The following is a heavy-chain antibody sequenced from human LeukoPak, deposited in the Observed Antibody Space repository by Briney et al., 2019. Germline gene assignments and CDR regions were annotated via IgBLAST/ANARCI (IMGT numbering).Heavy chain of an antibody. V-gene: IGHV1-2*02. CDR3: AREFAAASMVFDY. CDR1: GYAFTGYY. CDR2: INPNSGGT. J-gene: IGHJ4*02. Sequence: ASVKVSCKASGYAFTGYYMHWVRQAPGQGLEWMGWINPNSGGTNYAQKFQGRVTMTRDMSTSTVYMELSSLRSEDTAVYYCAREFAAASMVFDYRGQGTLVTVSS. D-gene: IGHD3-10*01.